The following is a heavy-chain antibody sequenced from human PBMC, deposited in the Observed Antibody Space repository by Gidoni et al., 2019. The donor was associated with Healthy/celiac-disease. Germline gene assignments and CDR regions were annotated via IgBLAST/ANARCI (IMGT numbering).Heavy chain of an antibody. CDR2: INHSGST. J-gene: IGHJ4*02. V-gene: IGHV4-34*01. CDR1: GWSFSGYH. D-gene: IGHD5-18*01. CDR3: ASLGYSYGPTGGY. Sequence: QVQLQQWGAGLLKPSETMSLSCAVYGWSFSGYHWSWIRQPPGKGLEWIGEINHSGSTNSNPAIKSRVTISVDTSKNQCALKLSSVTAADTAVYYCASLGYSYGPTGGYWGQGTLVTVSS.